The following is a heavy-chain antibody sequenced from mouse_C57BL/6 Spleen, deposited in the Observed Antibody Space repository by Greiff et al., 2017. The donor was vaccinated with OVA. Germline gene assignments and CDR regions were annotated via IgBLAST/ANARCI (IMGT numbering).Heavy chain of an antibody. J-gene: IGHJ2*01. D-gene: IGHD4-1*01. CDR3: ARPWDGNYFDY. Sequence: EVQLQQSGPELVKPGASVKISCKASGYTFTDYYMNWVKQSHGKSLEWIGDINPNNGGTSYNQKFKGKATLTVDKSSSTAYMELRSLTSEDSAVYYCARPWDGNYFDYWGQGTTLTVSS. CDR1: GYTFTDYY. V-gene: IGHV1-26*01. CDR2: INPNNGGT.